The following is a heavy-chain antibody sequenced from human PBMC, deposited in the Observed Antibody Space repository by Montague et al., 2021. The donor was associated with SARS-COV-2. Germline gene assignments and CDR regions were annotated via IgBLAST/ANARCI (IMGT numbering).Heavy chain of an antibody. CDR1: GFTFSSYS. CDR3: VSQEGSIY. D-gene: IGHD2/OR15-2a*01. CDR2: ISSSSSYI. Sequence: SRRLSWAASGFTFSSYSMNWVRQAPGKGLEWVSSISSSSSYIYYADSVKGRFTISRDNAKNSLYLQMSSLRAEDTAVYYCVSQEGSIYWGQGTLVTVSS. V-gene: IGHV3-21*01. J-gene: IGHJ4*02.